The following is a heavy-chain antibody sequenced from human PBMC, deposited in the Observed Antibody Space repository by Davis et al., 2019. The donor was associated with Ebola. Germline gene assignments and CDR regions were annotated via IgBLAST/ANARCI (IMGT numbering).Heavy chain of an antibody. D-gene: IGHD5-12*01. CDR1: GGSFSGYY. Sequence: MPSETLSPTCVVYGGSFSGYYCSWIRQPPGNGLEWIGEFNHSGSTNYNPSLKSRVTISVDTSKNQFSLKLSSVTAADTAVYYCASRPYIVATLGNYYYYYGMDVWGQGATVTVSS. CDR3: ASRPYIVATLGNYYYYYGMDV. J-gene: IGHJ6*02. CDR2: FNHSGST. V-gene: IGHV4-34*01.